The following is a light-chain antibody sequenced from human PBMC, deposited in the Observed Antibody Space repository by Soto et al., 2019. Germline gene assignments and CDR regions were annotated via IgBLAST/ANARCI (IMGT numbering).Light chain of an antibody. Sequence: EIVLTQSPGTLSLSPWERATLSCRASQSVSSSYLAWYQQKPGQAPRLLIYGASSRATGIPDRFSGSGSGTDFTLTISRLEPEDFAVYYCQQYGSSALTFGGGTKV. J-gene: IGKJ4*01. CDR3: QQYGSSALT. CDR2: GAS. CDR1: QSVSSSY. V-gene: IGKV3-20*01.